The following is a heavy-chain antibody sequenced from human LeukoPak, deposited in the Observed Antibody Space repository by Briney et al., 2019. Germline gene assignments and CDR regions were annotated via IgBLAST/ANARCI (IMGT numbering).Heavy chain of an antibody. Sequence: NPSETLSLTCAVYGGSFSGYYRSWIRQPPGKGLEWIGEINHSGSTNYNPSLKSRVTISVDTSKNQFSLKLSSVTAADTAVYYCARGRGYDFWSGYYNGDYWGQGTLVTVSS. CDR1: GGSFSGYY. J-gene: IGHJ4*02. V-gene: IGHV4-34*01. D-gene: IGHD3-3*01. CDR3: ARGRGYDFWSGYYNGDY. CDR2: INHSGST.